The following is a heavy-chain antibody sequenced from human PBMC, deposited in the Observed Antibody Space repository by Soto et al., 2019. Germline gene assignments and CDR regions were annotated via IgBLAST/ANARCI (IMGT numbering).Heavy chain of an antibody. V-gene: IGHV1-69*01. J-gene: IGHJ4*02. CDR3: ARSDPITMVRGVRLYYFDY. D-gene: IGHD3-10*01. CDR2: IIPIFGTA. CDR1: GGTFSSYA. Sequence: QVQLVQSGAEVKKPGSSVKVSCKASGGTFSSYAISWVRQAPGQGLEWMGGIIPIFGTANYAQKFQGRVTITADESKDNAYMELSSLKCEDTAVYYCARSDPITMVRGVRLYYFDYWGQRTLVTVSS.